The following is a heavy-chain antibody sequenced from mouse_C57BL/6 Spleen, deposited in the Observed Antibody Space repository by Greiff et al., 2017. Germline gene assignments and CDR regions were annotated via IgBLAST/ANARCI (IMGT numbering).Heavy chain of an antibody. Sequence: VHVKQSGAELVRPGASVKLSCKASGFNINDDYMHWVKQRPEQGLEWIGWIDPANGDTDYASQFQGKDTITADTSSNTAYLQLSSLTSEDTAVYYCTTGVRRSYFDYWGQGTTLTVSS. V-gene: IGHV14-4*01. D-gene: IGHD2-14*01. CDR2: IDPANGDT. CDR3: TTGVRRSYFDY. J-gene: IGHJ2*01. CDR1: GFNINDDY.